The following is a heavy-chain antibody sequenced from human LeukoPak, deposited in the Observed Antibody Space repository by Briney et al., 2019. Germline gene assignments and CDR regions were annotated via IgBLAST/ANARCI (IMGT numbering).Heavy chain of an antibody. CDR1: GGSISSYY. Sequence: KSSETLSLTCTVSGGSISSYYWSWIRQPPGKRLEWIGYIYYSGSTNYNPSLKSRVTISVDTSKNQFSLKLSSVTAADTAVYYCARESQEYFDYWGQGTLVTVSS. V-gene: IGHV4-59*01. J-gene: IGHJ4*02. CDR2: IYYSGST. CDR3: ARESQEYFDY.